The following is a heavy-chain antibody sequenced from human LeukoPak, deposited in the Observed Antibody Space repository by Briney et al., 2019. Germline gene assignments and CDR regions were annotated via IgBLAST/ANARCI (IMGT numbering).Heavy chain of an antibody. CDR1: GYTFTRYY. CDR3: SRRDGNTIADAFDI. Sequence: GGSVKVSCKASGYTFTRYYMHWLRQAPGQGLEWMGWINPNSGGTNYAQKFQGRLTMTRDTSISTAYMELSRIRSNDTAVYYYSRRDGNTIADAFDIWGQGTMVTVSS. CDR2: INPNSGGT. J-gene: IGHJ3*02. V-gene: IGHV1-2*02. D-gene: IGHD5-24*01.